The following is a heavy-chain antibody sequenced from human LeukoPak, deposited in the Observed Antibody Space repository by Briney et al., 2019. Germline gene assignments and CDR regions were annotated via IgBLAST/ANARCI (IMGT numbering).Heavy chain of an antibody. D-gene: IGHD2-2*01. J-gene: IGHJ3*02. CDR3: ARHQDAFDI. CDR1: GYSITTGYY. V-gene: IGHV4-38-2*02. CDR2: IYHSGST. Sequence: SETLSLTCTVFGYSITTGYYWGWIRQPPGKGLEWIGSIYHSGSTFYNPSLKSRVTISVDTSKNQFSLKLSSVTAADTAVYYCARHQDAFDIWGQGTMVTVSS.